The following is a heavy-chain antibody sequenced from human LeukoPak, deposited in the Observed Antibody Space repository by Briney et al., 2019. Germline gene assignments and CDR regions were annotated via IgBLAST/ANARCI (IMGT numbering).Heavy chain of an antibody. CDR1: GGSFSGYY. CDR3: ARRRPPPYSGSYYGGWIAH. Sequence: PSETLSLTCAVYGGSFSGYYWSWIRQPPGKGLEWIGEINHSGSTNYNPSLKSRVTISVDTSKNQFSLKLSSVTAADTAVYYCARRRPPPYSGSYYGGWIAHWGQGTLVTVSS. J-gene: IGHJ5*02. V-gene: IGHV4-34*01. D-gene: IGHD1-26*01. CDR2: INHSGST.